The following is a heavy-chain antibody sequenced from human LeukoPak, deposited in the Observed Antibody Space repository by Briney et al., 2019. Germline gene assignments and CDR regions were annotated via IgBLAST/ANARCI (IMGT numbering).Heavy chain of an antibody. CDR3: AKGIYSSGWSYFDY. CDR1: GFTFSNSA. D-gene: IGHD6-19*01. CDR2: LSGSGITT. J-gene: IGHJ4*01. Sequence: GGSLRLSCAASGFTFSNSAMSWVRQAPGKGLEWVSTLSGSGITTYYADSVKGRFTISRDNSKNTLHLQMNSLRAEDTTVYYCAKGIYSSGWSYFDYWGHGTLVTVSS. V-gene: IGHV3-23*01.